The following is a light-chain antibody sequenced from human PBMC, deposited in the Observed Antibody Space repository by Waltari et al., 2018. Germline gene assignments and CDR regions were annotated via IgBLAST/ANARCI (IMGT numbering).Light chain of an antibody. Sequence: EIVFTQSPGTLSLSPGERATLSCRTSQSVSSTYIAWYQQKPGQTPRLLIYGASNRATGIPDRFSGSGSGTDFTLTISRLEPEDSAVYYCQQYVSSPLTFGGGTKVEIK. V-gene: IGKV3-20*01. CDR2: GAS. J-gene: IGKJ4*01. CDR3: QQYVSSPLT. CDR1: QSVSSTY.